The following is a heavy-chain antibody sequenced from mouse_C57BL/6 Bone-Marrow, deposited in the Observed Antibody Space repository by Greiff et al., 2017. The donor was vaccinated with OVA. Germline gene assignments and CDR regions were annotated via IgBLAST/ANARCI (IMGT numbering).Heavy chain of an antibody. D-gene: IGHD1-2*01. V-gene: IGHV1-50*01. J-gene: IGHJ1*03. Sequence: QVQLKESGAELVKPGASVKLSCKASGYTFTSYWMQWVKQRPGQGLEWIGEIDPSDSYTNYNQKFKGKATLTVDTSSSTAYMQLSSLTSEGSAVYYCAREGSAGAYWYFDVWGTGTTVTVSS. CDR3: AREGSAGAYWYFDV. CDR2: IDPSDSYT. CDR1: GYTFTSYW.